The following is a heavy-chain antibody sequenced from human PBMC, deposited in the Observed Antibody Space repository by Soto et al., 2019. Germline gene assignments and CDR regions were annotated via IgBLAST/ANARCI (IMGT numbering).Heavy chain of an antibody. J-gene: IGHJ4*02. Sequence: PSETLSLTCTVSGGSVSSGSYDWSWIRQPPGKGLEWIGYIYYSGSTNYNPSLKSRVTISVDTSKNQFSLKLSSVTAADTAVYYCASQSIKYYYDSSGYSDKGENYWGQGTLVTVSS. D-gene: IGHD3-22*01. V-gene: IGHV4-61*01. CDR1: GGSVSSGSYD. CDR3: ASQSIKYYYDSSGYSDKGENY. CDR2: IYYSGST.